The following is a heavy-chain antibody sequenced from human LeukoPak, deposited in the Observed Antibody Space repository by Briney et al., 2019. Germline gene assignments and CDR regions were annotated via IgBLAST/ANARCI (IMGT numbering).Heavy chain of an antibody. CDR2: ISYDGSNK. CDR3: AKVRRQWLGKTSSGCDY. J-gene: IGHJ4*02. D-gene: IGHD6-19*01. CDR1: GFTLSTYG. V-gene: IGHV3-30*18. Sequence: GGSLRLSCAASGFTLSTYGMHWVRQAPGKGLEWVAVISYDGSNKYYTDYVKGRFTISRDNSKNTLYLQMNSLRAEHTAVYFCAKVRRQWLGKTSSGCDYWGQGTLVTVSS.